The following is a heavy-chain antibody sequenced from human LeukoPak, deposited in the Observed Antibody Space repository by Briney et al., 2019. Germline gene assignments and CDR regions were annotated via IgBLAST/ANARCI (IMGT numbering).Heavy chain of an antibody. Sequence: GGSLRLSCAASGFTVSSNYMSWVRQAPGKGLEWVSYISSSGRTIYYVDSVRGRFTISRDNAKNSLYLQMNSLRAEDTAVYYCARDKTTVVTWSHHYYYMDVWGKGTTVTISS. CDR1: GFTVSSNY. J-gene: IGHJ6*03. CDR3: ARDKTTVVTWSHHYYYMDV. D-gene: IGHD4-23*01. V-gene: IGHV3-11*01. CDR2: ISSSGRTI.